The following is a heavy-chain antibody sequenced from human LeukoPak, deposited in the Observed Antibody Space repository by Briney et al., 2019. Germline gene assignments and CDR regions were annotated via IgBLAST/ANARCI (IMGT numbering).Heavy chain of an antibody. CDR2: IYYSGST. D-gene: IGHD3-16*02. J-gene: IGHJ3*02. CDR3: ARDYDYVWGSYPGDAFDI. Sequence: SETLSLTCTVSGGSISSSSYYWGWIRQPPGKGLEWIGSIYYSGSTYYNPSLKSRVTISVDTSKNQFSLKLSSVTAADTAVYYCARDYDYVWGSYPGDAFDIWGQGTMVTVSS. CDR1: GGSISSSSYY. V-gene: IGHV4-39*07.